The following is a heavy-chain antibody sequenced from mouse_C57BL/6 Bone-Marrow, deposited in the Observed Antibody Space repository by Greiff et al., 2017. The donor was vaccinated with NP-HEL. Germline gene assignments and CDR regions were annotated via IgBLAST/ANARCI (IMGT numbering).Heavy chain of an antibody. CDR3: ARQTSVIYYYGSSPYYAMDY. J-gene: IGHJ4*01. CDR1: GFTFSDYY. D-gene: IGHD1-1*01. V-gene: IGHV5-12*01. CDR2: ISNGGGST. Sequence: DVMLVESGGGLVQPGGSLKLSCAASGFTFSDYYMYWVRQTPEKRLEWVAYISNGGGSTYYPDTVKGRFTISRDNAKNTLYLQMSRLKSEDTAMYYCARQTSVIYYYGSSPYYAMDYWGQGTSVTVSS.